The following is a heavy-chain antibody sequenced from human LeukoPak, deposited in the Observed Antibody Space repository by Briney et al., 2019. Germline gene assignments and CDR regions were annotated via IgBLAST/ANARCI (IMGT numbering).Heavy chain of an antibody. Sequence: GSLRLSCVASGFTFGNYWMHWVRQAPGKGLVWVSRITNDGSSTSYADSVEGRFTISRDNAKNTLYLQMNSLRAEDTAVYYCAREGPGPVDYWGQGTLVTVSS. D-gene: IGHD3-10*01. CDR1: GFTFGNYW. CDR2: ITNDGSST. V-gene: IGHV3-74*01. CDR3: AREGPGPVDY. J-gene: IGHJ4*02.